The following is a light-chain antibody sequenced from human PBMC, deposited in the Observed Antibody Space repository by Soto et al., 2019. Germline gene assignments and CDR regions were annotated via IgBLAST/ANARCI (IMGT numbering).Light chain of an antibody. CDR1: QSISSY. J-gene: IGKJ1*01. CDR3: QRSYSTSWT. CDR2: AAS. V-gene: IGKV1-39*01. Sequence: DIPMTQSPSSLSASVGDRVTITCRASQSISSYLNWYQQKPGKAPKLLIYAASSLQSGVPSRFSGSGSGTDFTLTISSLQPEDFATYYCQRSYSTSWTFGQGTKVEIK.